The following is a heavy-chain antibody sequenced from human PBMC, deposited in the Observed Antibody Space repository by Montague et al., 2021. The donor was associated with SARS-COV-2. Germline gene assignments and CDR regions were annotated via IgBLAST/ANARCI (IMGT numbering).Heavy chain of an antibody. CDR2: VYYDGNT. Sequence: SETLSLTCNVSGGSLSSYYWSWIRQPPGKGLEWIANVYYDGNTXXXPSXRSRIILSVDTSKNHFSLKVSSVTAADTAVYYCARGSKWSHYFDYWGQGTLVTVSS. D-gene: IGHD2-15*01. J-gene: IGHJ4*02. V-gene: IGHV4-59*01. CDR1: GGSLSSYY. CDR3: ARGSKWSHYFDY.